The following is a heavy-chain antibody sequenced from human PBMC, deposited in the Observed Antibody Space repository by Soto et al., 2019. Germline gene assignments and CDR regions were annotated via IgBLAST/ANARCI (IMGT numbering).Heavy chain of an antibody. D-gene: IGHD2-15*01. CDR3: ARGPLVVVVVAATHSTFDY. CDR1: GGSFSGYY. J-gene: IGHJ4*02. V-gene: IGHV4-34*01. Sequence: SETLSLTCAVYGGSFSGYYWSWIRQPPGKGLEWIGEINHSGSTNYNPSLKSRVTISVDTSKNQFSLKLSSVTAADTAVYYCARGPLVVVVVAATHSTFDYWGQGTLVTVSS. CDR2: INHSGST.